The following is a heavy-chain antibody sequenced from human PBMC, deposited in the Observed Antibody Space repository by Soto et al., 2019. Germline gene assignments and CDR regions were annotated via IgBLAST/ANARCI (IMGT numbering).Heavy chain of an antibody. J-gene: IGHJ4*02. CDR2: IKQDGSAK. CDR1: GFTFSSYW. D-gene: IGHD6-19*01. Sequence: EVQLVESGGGLVQPGGSLRLSCAASGFTFSSYWMTWVRQAPGKGLEWVANIKQDGSAKYYVDSEKGRFTISRDNAMNSLYLQINSLRAEDTAVYYCASWLKTSGWYVLLEGSFDYWGQGTLVTVSS. CDR3: ASWLKTSGWYVLLEGSFDY. V-gene: IGHV3-7*01.